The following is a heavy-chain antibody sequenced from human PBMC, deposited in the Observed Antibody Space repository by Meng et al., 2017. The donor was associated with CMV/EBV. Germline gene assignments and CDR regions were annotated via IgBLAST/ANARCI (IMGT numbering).Heavy chain of an antibody. Sequence: FACSSYAMSWVRQAPGKGLEWVAAISGSGGSTYYADTVKGRFNISRDNSKNTLYLQMNSLRAEDTAVYYCAKGYCSSTSCSANWFDPWGQGTLVTVSS. V-gene: IGHV3-23*01. D-gene: IGHD2-2*01. CDR2: ISGSGGST. J-gene: IGHJ5*02. CDR1: FACSSYA. CDR3: AKGYCSSTSCSANWFDP.